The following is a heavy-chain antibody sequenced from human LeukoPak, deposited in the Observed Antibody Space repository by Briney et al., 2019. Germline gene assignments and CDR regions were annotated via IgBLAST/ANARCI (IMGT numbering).Heavy chain of an antibody. J-gene: IGHJ4*02. Sequence: ASVKVSCKASGYTFTGYYMHWVRQAPGQGLGWMGWISPNSGGTNYAQKFQGRVTMTRDTSISTAYMELSRLRSDDTAVYYCARAFTVTGLPFDYWGQGTLVTVSS. V-gene: IGHV1-2*02. D-gene: IGHD4-11*01. CDR3: ARAFTVTGLPFDY. CDR1: GYTFTGYY. CDR2: ISPNSGGT.